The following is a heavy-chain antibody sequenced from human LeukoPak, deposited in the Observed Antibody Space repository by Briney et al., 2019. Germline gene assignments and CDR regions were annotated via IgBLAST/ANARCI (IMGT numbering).Heavy chain of an antibody. V-gene: IGHV3-23*01. J-gene: IGHJ6*03. Sequence: PGGSLRLSCAASGFTFSSYAMSWARQAPGKGLEWVSAISGSGGSTYYADSVKGRFTISRDNSKNTLYLQMNSLRAGDTAVYYCAKDGKYYDFWSGYYSRSYYYYMDVWGKGTTVTVSS. CDR1: GFTFSSYA. CDR3: AKDGKYYDFWSGYYSRSYYYYMDV. D-gene: IGHD3-3*01. CDR2: ISGSGGST.